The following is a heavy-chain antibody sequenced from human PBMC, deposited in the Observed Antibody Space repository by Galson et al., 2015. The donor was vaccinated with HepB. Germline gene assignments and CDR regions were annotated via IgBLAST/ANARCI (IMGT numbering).Heavy chain of an antibody. J-gene: IGHJ6*02. V-gene: IGHV3-53*01. CDR3: ARDRAPPDGYSSSPALYYYYGMDV. Sequence: SLRLSCAASGFTVSSNYMSWVRQAPGKGLEWVSVIYSGGSTYYADSVKGRFTISRDNSKNTLYLQMNSLRAEDTAVYYCARDRAPPDGYSSSPALYYYYGMDVWGQGTTVTVSS. CDR1: GFTVSSNY. D-gene: IGHD6-13*01. CDR2: IYSGGST.